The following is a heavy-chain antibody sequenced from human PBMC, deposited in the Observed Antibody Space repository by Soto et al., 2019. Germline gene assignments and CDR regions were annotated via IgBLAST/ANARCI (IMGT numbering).Heavy chain of an antibody. V-gene: IGHV4-4*02. D-gene: IGHD3-10*01. CDR3: ARRGGSYTNFAINYFDS. CDR1: GDSISSNIW. J-gene: IGHJ4*02. CDR2: IYHNRNT. Sequence: QALLQESGPGLVKPSGTLSLNCVVSGDSISSNIWWSWVRQPPGKGLEWVGEIYHNRNTNYNPSLKGRVATSLDRSKNQFYLSLTSVTAADTAVYYCARRGGSYTNFAINYFDSWGQGILVTVSS.